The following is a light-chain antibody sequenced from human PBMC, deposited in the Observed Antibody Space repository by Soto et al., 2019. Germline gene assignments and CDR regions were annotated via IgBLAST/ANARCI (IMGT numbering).Light chain of an antibody. CDR1: QSVSSN. CDR3: QQYNNWPPT. V-gene: IGKV3-15*01. CDR2: GAS. J-gene: IGKJ1*01. Sequence: EIVMTQSPATLSVSPGERVTLSCRASQSVSSNLAWYQQKHGQAPRLLIHGASTRATGVPAWFSGSGSGTDYTLTISSXQFEDFAVYYCQQYNNWPPTFGQGTKVDIK.